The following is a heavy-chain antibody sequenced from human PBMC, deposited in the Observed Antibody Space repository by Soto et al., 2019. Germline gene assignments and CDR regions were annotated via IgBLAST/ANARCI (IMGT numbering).Heavy chain of an antibody. Sequence: EVQLVESGGGLVQPGGSLRLSCAASGFTFSSYSMNWFRQAQGKGLEWVSYISSSSYTIYYADSVKGRFTISRDSAKNSLYLQMNSLRDEDTAVYYCARLSSGHDYWGQGTLVTVSS. CDR2: ISSSSYTI. D-gene: IGHD6-19*01. CDR1: GFTFSSYS. CDR3: ARLSSGHDY. V-gene: IGHV3-48*02. J-gene: IGHJ4*02.